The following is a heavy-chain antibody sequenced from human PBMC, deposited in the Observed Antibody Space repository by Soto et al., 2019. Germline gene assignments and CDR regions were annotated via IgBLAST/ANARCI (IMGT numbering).Heavy chain of an antibody. D-gene: IGHD6-13*01. Sequence: PSETLSLTCTVSGGSISSGSYYWSWIRQHPGQGLEWIGYIYYSGSTYYIPSLESRLTISVDTSKNQFSLKLSSVTAADTAVYYCATPHPLVRWGLDSWGQGTLVTVSS. CDR3: ATPHPLVRWGLDS. CDR1: GGSISSGSYY. J-gene: IGHJ4*02. CDR2: IYYSGST. V-gene: IGHV4-31*03.